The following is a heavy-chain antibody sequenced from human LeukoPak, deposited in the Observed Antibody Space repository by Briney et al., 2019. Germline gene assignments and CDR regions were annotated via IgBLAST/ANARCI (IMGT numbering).Heavy chain of an antibody. Sequence: GGSLRLSCAASGFTFSSYAMHWVRQAPGKGLEWVAVISYDGSNKYYADSVKGRFTISRDNSKNTLYLQMNSLRVEDTAVYYCARGRTIFGVVIIPAFDYWGQGTLVTVSS. D-gene: IGHD3-3*01. CDR2: ISYDGSNK. CDR3: ARGRTIFGVVIIPAFDY. J-gene: IGHJ4*02. CDR1: GFTFSSYA. V-gene: IGHV3-30*01.